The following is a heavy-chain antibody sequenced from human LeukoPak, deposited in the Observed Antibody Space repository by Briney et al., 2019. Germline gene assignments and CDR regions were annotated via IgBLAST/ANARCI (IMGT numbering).Heavy chain of an antibody. CDR1: GFTFRTYG. CDR2: ILYDGTYK. V-gene: IGHV3-30*18. J-gene: IGHJ4*02. Sequence: HPGGSLRLSCAASGFTFRTYGMHWVRQAPGKGLEWVAVILYDGTYKYYADSVKGRFTISRDNSKIMLYLQMHSLRAEDTAVYYCAKDLVGGEAAAGRVNYLDYWGRGTLVTVSS. D-gene: IGHD6-13*01. CDR3: AKDLVGGEAAAGRVNYLDY.